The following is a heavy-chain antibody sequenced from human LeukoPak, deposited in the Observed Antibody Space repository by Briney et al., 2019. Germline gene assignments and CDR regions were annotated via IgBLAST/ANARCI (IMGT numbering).Heavy chain of an antibody. CDR1: GGTFSSYA. V-gene: IGHV1-69*06. CDR2: IIPIFGTA. Sequence: SVKVSCKASGGTFSSYAISWVRQAPGQGREWMGGIIPIFGTANYAQKFQGRVTITADKSTSTAYMELSSLRSEDTAVYYCARDTGKRAARPIYYMDVWGKGTTVTVSS. CDR3: ARDTGKRAARPIYYMDV. D-gene: IGHD6-6*01. J-gene: IGHJ6*03.